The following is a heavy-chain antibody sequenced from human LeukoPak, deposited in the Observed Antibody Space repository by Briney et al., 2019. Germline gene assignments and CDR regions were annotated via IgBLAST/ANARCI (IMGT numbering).Heavy chain of an antibody. V-gene: IGHV3-48*01. CDR3: ARDGDWAFDY. D-gene: IGHD3/OR15-3a*01. CDR2: ISLTTTTV. CDR1: GFTFSSSYS. Sequence: PGGSLRLSCAAFGFTFSSSYSMNWVRQAPGKGLEWVAHISLTTTTVSYADSVKGRFTMSRDNAKNSLFLQMNSLRAEDTAVYYCARDGDWAFDYWGQGTLVTVSS. J-gene: IGHJ4*02.